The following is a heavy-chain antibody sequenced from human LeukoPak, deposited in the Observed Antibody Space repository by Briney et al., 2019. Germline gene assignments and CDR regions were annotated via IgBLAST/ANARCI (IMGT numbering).Heavy chain of an antibody. V-gene: IGHV3-30*18. D-gene: IGHD3-10*01. Sequence: GRSLRLSCAASGFTFSSYGMHWVRQAPGKGLEWVAVISYDGSNKYYADSVKGRFTISRDNSKNTLYLQMYSLRAEETAVYYCAKGLPGPTKWFGDLRGGAEYFQHWGQGTLVTVSS. CDR1: GFTFSSYG. CDR2: ISYDGSNK. J-gene: IGHJ1*01. CDR3: AKGLPGPTKWFGDLRGGAEYFQH.